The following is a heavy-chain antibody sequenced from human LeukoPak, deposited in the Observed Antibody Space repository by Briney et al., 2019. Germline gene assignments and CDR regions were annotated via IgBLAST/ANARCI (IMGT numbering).Heavy chain of an antibody. CDR1: GFAFSASA. D-gene: IGHD1-26*01. Sequence: GGSLRLSCAASGFAFSASAIHWVRQASGKGLEWVGRIRTKSNNYATTYGASVKGRFTISRDDSKNTASLHMSSVKTEDTAMYFCARDGGSFSYNMDVWGQGTTVTVSS. CDR2: IRTKSNNYAT. J-gene: IGHJ6*02. V-gene: IGHV3-73*01. CDR3: ARDGGSFSYNMDV.